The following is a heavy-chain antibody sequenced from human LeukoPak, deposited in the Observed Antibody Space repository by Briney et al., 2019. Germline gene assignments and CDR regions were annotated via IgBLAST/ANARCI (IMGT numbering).Heavy chain of an antibody. D-gene: IGHD3-3*01. Sequence: PSETLSLTCTVSGGSISSYYWSWIRQPPGKGLEWIGYIYYSGSTNYNPSLKSRVTISVDTSKNQFSLKLSSVTAADTAVYYCARAVYYDFWSGYYYYYYYYMDVWGKGTTVTVSS. CDR3: ARAVYYDFWSGYYYYYYYYMDV. CDR2: IYYSGST. V-gene: IGHV4-59*01. CDR1: GGSISSYY. J-gene: IGHJ6*03.